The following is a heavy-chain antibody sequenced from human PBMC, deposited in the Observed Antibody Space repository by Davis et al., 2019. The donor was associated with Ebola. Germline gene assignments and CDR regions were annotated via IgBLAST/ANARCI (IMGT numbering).Heavy chain of an antibody. CDR1: GYSFTSYW. J-gene: IGHJ6*02. CDR2: IYPGDSDT. Sequence: GESLKISCKCSGYSFTSYWIGWVRQMPGKGLEWMGIIYPGDSDTRYSPSFQGQVTISADKSISTAYLQWSSLKASDTAMYYCARCDRYYYYGMDVWGQGTTVTVSS. D-gene: IGHD2-21*01. CDR3: ARCDRYYYYGMDV. V-gene: IGHV5-51*01.